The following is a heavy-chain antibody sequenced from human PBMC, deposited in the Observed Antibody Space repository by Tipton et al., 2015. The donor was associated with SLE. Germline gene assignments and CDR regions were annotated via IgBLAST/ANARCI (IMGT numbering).Heavy chain of an antibody. CDR1: GYTFTANY. V-gene: IGHV1-69*01. CDR3: ATRPDSNLGPYDY. D-gene: IGHD1-1*01. CDR2: ITSISSTP. Sequence: QLVQSGAEVREPGASVKVSCQASGYTFTANYLHWVRQAPGQGLEWMGGITSISSTPNYAQKFQGRVTITTDESTGTIYMELTSLRSEDTAMYYCATRPDSNLGPYDYWGPGTLITVSS. J-gene: IGHJ4*02.